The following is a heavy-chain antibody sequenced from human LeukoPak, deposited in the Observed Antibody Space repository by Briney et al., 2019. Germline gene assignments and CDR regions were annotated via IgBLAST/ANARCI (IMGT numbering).Heavy chain of an antibody. CDR2: ISSSGSTI. V-gene: IGHV3-48*04. Sequence: GGSLRLSCAASGFTFSSYWMHWVRQAPGKGLEWVSYISSSGSTIYYADSVKGRFTISRDNAKNSLYLQMNSLRAEDTAVYYCATLDCSSTSCYHPWGQGTLVTVSS. CDR3: ATLDCSSTSCYHP. D-gene: IGHD2-2*01. J-gene: IGHJ5*02. CDR1: GFTFSSYW.